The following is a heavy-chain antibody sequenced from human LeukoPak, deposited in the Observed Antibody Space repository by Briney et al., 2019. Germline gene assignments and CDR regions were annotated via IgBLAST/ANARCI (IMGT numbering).Heavy chain of an antibody. V-gene: IGHV1-46*01. CDR1: GYTFTCYY. J-gene: IGHJ4*02. CDR2: INPSGGST. CDR3: ARAYDSSGYYYHDFDY. D-gene: IGHD3-22*01. Sequence: ASVKVSCKASGYTFTCYYMHWVRQAPGQGLEWMGIINPSGGSTSYAQKFQGRVTMTRDTSTSTVYMELSSLRSEDTAVYYCARAYDSSGYYYHDFDYWGQGTLVTVSS.